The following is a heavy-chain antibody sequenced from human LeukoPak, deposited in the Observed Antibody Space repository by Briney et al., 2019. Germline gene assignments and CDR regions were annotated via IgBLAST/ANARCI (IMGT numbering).Heavy chain of an antibody. D-gene: IGHD2-21*02. Sequence: PGGSLRLSCAASGFTFDDYGMSWVRQAPGKGLEWVSGINWNGGSTGYADSVKGRFTISRDNAKNSLYLQMNSLRAEDTAVYYCARDSKSGLMVTAILDYWGQGTLVSVSS. V-gene: IGHV3-20*04. J-gene: IGHJ4*02. CDR3: ARDSKSGLMVTAILDY. CDR2: INWNGGST. CDR1: GFTFDDYG.